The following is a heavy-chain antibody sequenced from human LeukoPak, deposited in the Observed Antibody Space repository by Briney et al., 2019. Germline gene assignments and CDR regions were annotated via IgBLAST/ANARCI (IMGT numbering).Heavy chain of an antibody. CDR1: GDSVSTNSAA. CDR2: TYYRSKWSH. D-gene: IGHD2-21*02. CDR3: ARGNRDFDS. J-gene: IGHJ5*01. V-gene: IGHV6-1*01. Sequence: PSQTLSLTCAISGDSVSTNSAAWNWIRQSPSRGLEWLGRTYYRSKWSHDYAPSVQSRITINPDTSKNQFSLHLNSVTPEDTAVYYWARGNRDFDSWGQGTLVTVSS.